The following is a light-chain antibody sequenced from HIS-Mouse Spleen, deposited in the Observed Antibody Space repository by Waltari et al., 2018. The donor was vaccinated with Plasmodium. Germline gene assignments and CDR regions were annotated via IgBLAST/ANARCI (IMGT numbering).Light chain of an antibody. CDR2: RNK. Sequence: QSVLTQPPSASGTPGQRVTISCSGSSSNLGSNYVYWYQQLPGTAPKLLIYRNKQRPSGVPDRFSGSKSGTSASLAISGLRSEDEADYYCAAWDDSLSGYVVFGGGTKLTVL. CDR3: AAWDDSLSGYVV. CDR1: SSNLGSNY. J-gene: IGLJ2*01. V-gene: IGLV1-47*01.